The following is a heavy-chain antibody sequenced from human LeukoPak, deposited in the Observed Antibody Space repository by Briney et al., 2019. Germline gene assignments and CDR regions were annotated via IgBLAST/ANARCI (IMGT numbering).Heavy chain of an antibody. D-gene: IGHD6-13*01. J-gene: IGHJ4*02. V-gene: IGHV3-48*04. CDR1: GFTFSSYS. CDR3: ARDLIGIAAAAPDY. CDR2: ISSSGSTI. Sequence: GGSLRLSCAASGFTFSSYSMNWVRQAPGKGLEWVSYISSSGSTIYYADSVKGRFTISRDNAKNSLYLQMNSLRAEDTAVYYCARDLIGIAAAAPDYWGQGTLVTVSS.